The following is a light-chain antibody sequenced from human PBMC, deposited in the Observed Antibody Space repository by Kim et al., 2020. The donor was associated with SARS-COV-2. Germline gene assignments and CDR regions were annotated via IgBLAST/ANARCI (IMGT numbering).Light chain of an antibody. Sequence: DIQMTQSPSSLTASVGDRVTITCQASRDIGNNLNWYQQKPGKAPKVLIYDASNVKTGVPSRFSGSGSGTDFTFIITSLQPEDVATYYCQQFDNLSLTFGGGTKLEI. V-gene: IGKV1-33*01. CDR3: QQFDNLSLT. CDR1: RDIGNN. J-gene: IGKJ4*01. CDR2: DAS.